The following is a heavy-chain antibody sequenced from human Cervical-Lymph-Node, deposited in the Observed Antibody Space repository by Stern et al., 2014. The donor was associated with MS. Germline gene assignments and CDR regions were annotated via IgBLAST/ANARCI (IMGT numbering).Heavy chain of an antibody. V-gene: IGHV1-24*01. CDR3: ATDRDDFRSGYSAPTKGYGLDV. Sequence: VQLVESGAEVKKPGASVKVSCKVSGYTLTELSMHWVRPAPGKGLEWMGGFDPEDGETIYAQKFQVRVPMTEDTSTDTAYMELSSLRSEDTAVYYCATDRDDFRSGYSAPTKGYGLDVWGQGTTVTVTS. CDR2: FDPEDGET. J-gene: IGHJ6*02. CDR1: GYTLTELS. D-gene: IGHD3-3*01.